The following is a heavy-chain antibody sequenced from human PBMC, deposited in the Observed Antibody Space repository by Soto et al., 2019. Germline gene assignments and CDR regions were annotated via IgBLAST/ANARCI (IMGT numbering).Heavy chain of an antibody. V-gene: IGHV4-34*01. CDR1: GGSFSGYY. D-gene: IGHD6-13*01. CDR3: ARVGIAAAGTDY. J-gene: IGHJ4*02. Sequence: SETLSLTCAVYGGSFSGYYWSWIRQPPGKGLEWIGEINHSGSTNYNPSLKSRVTISVDTSKNQFSLKLSSVTAADTAVYYCARVGIAAAGTDYWGQGTPVTVSS. CDR2: INHSGST.